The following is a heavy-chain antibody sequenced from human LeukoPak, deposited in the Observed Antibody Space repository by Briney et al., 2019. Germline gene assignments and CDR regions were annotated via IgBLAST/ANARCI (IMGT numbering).Heavy chain of an antibody. V-gene: IGHV4-34*01. Sequence: SETLSLTCAVYGGSLSGYYWSWIRQPPGKGLEWIGEINHSGSTNYNPSLKSRVTISVDTSKNQFSLKLSSVTAADTAVYYCARWRVVAAIQALYYYGMDVWGQGTTVTVSS. J-gene: IGHJ6*02. CDR3: ARWRVVAAIQALYYYGMDV. CDR1: GGSLSGYY. D-gene: IGHD2-15*01. CDR2: INHSGST.